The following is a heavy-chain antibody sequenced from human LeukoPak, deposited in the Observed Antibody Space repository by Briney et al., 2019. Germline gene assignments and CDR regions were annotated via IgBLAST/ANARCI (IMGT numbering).Heavy chain of an antibody. J-gene: IGHJ4*02. CDR3: AKSWGVEYSSGFFSGVGS. CDR2: ISSNGGST. Sequence: PGGSLRLSCAASGFTFSSYAMHWVRQAPGKGLEYVSAISSNGGSTYYANSVKGRFTISRDNSKNTLYLQMNSLRADDTAVFYCAKSWGVEYSSGFFSGVGSWGQGTLVTVSS. D-gene: IGHD3-22*01. V-gene: IGHV3-64*01. CDR1: GFTFSSYA.